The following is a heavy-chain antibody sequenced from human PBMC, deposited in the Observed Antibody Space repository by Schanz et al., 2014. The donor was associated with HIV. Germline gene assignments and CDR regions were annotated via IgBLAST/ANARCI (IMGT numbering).Heavy chain of an antibody. J-gene: IGHJ6*02. CDR3: ARITGEHYYAMDV. CDR1: GYSFSTFG. Sequence: QIQLVQSGAEMKKPGASVKVSCKASGYSFSTFGISWVRQAPGQGLEWMAWISANNGNTYYAQKVQGRVSMATDTSTNTAYMELRSLRSDDTAVYYCARITGEHYYAMDVWGQGTTVTVTS. V-gene: IGHV1-18*01. D-gene: IGHD3-16*01. CDR2: ISANNGNT.